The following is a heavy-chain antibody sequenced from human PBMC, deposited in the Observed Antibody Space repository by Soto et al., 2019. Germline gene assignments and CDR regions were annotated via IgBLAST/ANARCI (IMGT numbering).Heavy chain of an antibody. J-gene: IGHJ5*02. CDR3: AWTTMTTGSWFDP. Sequence: QVQLVQSGAEVKKPGASVKVSCKASGYTFTSYYMHWVRQAPGQGLEWMGIINPSGGSTSYAQKFQGRVTMTRDTSTSTVYMELSSLRSEDTAVYYCAWTTMTTGSWFDPWGQGTLVTVSS. D-gene: IGHD4-17*01. CDR1: GYTFTSYY. CDR2: INPSGGST. V-gene: IGHV1-46*01.